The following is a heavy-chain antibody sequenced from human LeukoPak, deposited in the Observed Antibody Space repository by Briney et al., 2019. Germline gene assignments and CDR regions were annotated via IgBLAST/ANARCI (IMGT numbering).Heavy chain of an antibody. CDR1: GGSISSSSYY. CDR3: ARGASPVVVGATTPKNCFDY. D-gene: IGHD1-26*01. Sequence: SETLSLTCTVSGGSISSSSYYWGWIRQPPGKGLEWIGSIYYSGSTYYNPSLKSRVTISVDTSKNQFSLKLSSVTAADMAVYYCARGASPVVVGATTPKNCFDYWGQGTLVTVSS. J-gene: IGHJ4*02. CDR2: IYYSGST. V-gene: IGHV4-39*07.